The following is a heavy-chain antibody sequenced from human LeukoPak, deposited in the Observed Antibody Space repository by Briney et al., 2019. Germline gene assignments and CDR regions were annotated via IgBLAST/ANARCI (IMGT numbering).Heavy chain of an antibody. CDR2: IYYSGST. J-gene: IGHJ4*02. V-gene: IGHV4-59*08. CDR1: GGSISSYY. CDR3: ARGRIAAAGHPSCFDY. D-gene: IGHD6-13*01. Sequence: SETLSLTCTVSGGSISSYYWSWIRQPPGKGLEWIGYIYYSGSTNYNPSLKSRVTISVDTSKNQFSLKLSSVTAADTAVYYCARGRIAAAGHPSCFDYWGQGTLVTVSS.